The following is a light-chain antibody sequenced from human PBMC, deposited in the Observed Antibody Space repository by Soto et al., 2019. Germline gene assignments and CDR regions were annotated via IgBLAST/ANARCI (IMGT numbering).Light chain of an antibody. CDR1: QSVSSN. CDR2: GAS. J-gene: IGKJ4*01. V-gene: IGKV3-15*01. CDR3: QLYNNWPPLT. Sequence: EIGMTQSPATLSVSPGERATLSCRASQSVSSNLAWYQQKPGQAPRLLIYGASTRATGIPARFSGSGSGTEFTLTISSLQSEEFAVYYCQLYNNWPPLTFGGGTKVEIK.